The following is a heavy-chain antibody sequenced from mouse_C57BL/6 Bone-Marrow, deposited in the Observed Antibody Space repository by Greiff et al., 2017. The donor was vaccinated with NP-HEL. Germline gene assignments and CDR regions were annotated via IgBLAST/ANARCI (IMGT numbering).Heavy chain of an antibody. CDR2: LYPGDGDT. Sequence: QVQLQQSGPELVKPGASVKISCKASGYAFSSSWMNWVKQRPGKGLEWIGRLYPGDGDTNYNGKFKGKATLTADKSSSTAYMQLSSLTSEDSAVYFCARGGNYAFDYWGQGTTLTVSS. CDR1: GYAFSSSW. CDR3: ARGGNYAFDY. V-gene: IGHV1-82*01. J-gene: IGHJ2*01. D-gene: IGHD1-1*01.